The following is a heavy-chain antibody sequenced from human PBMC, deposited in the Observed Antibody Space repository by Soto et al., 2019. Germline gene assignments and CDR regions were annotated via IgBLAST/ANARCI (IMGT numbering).Heavy chain of an antibody. CDR3: AKSFGGSGWYLGGYGMDV. CDR1: GFTFSSYG. V-gene: IGHV3-30*18. CDR2: ISYDGSNK. Sequence: QVQLVESGGGVVQPGRSLRLSCAASGFTFSSYGMHWVRQAPVKGLEWVAVISYDGSNKYYADSVKGRFTISRDNSKNTLYLQMNSLRAEDTAVYYCAKSFGGSGWYLGGYGMDVWGQGTTVTVSS. J-gene: IGHJ6*02. D-gene: IGHD6-19*01.